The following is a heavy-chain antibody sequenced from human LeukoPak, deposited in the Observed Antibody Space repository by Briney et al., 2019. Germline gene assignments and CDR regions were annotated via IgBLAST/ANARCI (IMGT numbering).Heavy chain of an antibody. CDR3: YRGYCSGGSCYVFDY. J-gene: IGHJ4*02. Sequence: GVSVKPSCTTSAYTFTGCYMHWARQAHGQGLERMGWMNPNSDDTNYAQMFQDKGTMTRATANTTAYLDLSRMISRDTAVYYCYRGYCSGGSCYVFDYWGQGTLVTVSS. V-gene: IGHV1-2*02. D-gene: IGHD2-15*01. CDR1: AYTFTGCY. CDR2: MNPNSDDT.